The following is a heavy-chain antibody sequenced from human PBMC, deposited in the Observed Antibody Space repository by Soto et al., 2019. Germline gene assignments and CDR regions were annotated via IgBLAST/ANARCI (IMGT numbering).Heavy chain of an antibody. CDR2: INPNSGGT. V-gene: IGHV1-2*04. D-gene: IGHD4-17*01. CDR1: GYTCTSYA. J-gene: IGHJ6*02. CDR3: ARDITTGYYYGMDV. Sequence: ASVKVSCKASGYTCTSYAMHCVRQTTGQGLEWMGWINPNSGGTNYAQKFQGWVTMTRDTSISTAHMELSRLRSDDTAVYYCARDITTGYYYGMDVWGQGTTVTVSS.